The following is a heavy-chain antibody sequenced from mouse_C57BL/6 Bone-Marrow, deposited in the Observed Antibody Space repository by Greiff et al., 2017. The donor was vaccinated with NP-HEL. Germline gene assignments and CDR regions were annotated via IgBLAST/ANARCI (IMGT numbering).Heavy chain of an antibody. CDR1: GYTFTSYW. J-gene: IGHJ2*01. V-gene: IGHV1-64*01. CDR3: TRPWYFDY. Sequence: QVQLQQPRAELVKPGASVKLSCKASGYTFTSYWMHWVKQRPGQGLEWIGMIHPNSGSTNYNEKFKSKATLTVDKSSSTAYMQLSSLTSEDSAFYYCTRPWYFDYWGQGTTLTVSS. CDR2: IHPNSGST.